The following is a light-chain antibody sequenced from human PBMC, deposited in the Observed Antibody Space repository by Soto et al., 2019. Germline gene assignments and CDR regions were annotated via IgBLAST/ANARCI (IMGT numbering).Light chain of an antibody. V-gene: IGLV2-23*01. Sequence: QSALTQPASVSGSPGQSITISCTGTSSDVGSYNLVSWYQQHPGKAPKLMIYEGNKRPSGVSSRFSGSKSGNTASLTISGLQAEDEADYYCCSYAGSSTCVFGTGTKVTVL. CDR1: SSDVGSYNL. J-gene: IGLJ1*01. CDR2: EGN. CDR3: CSYAGSSTCV.